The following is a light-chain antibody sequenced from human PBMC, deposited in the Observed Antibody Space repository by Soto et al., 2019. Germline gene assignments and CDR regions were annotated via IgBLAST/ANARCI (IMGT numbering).Light chain of an antibody. CDR1: QGISSW. Sequence: DIPMTQSPSSVSASVGDRVTITCRASQGISSWLAWYQQRPGKAPSLLIYAASTLQRGVPSRFSGSGSGTDFTLTISSLQPEDFAPYYCQQVNSFPRTFGQGTKLEIK. CDR3: QQVNSFPRT. CDR2: AAS. J-gene: IGKJ2*01. V-gene: IGKV1-12*01.